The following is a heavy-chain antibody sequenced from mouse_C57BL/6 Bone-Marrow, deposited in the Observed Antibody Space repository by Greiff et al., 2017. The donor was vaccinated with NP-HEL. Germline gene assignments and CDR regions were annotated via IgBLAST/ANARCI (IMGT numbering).Heavy chain of an antibody. CDR3: ARGIYYGNCFDY. CDR1: GYTFTSYW. Sequence: QVQLQQPGAELVMPGASVKLSCKASGYTFTSYWMHWVKQRPGQGLEWIGEIDTSASYTNYNQKFKGKSKLTVVKSSSTAYMQLSSLTSEDSAVYCCARGIYYGNCFDYWGQGTTLTVSS. CDR2: IDTSASYT. J-gene: IGHJ2*01. D-gene: IGHD2-1*01. V-gene: IGHV1-69*01.